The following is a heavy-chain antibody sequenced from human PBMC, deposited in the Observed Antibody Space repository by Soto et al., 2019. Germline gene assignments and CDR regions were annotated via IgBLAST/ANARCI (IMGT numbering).Heavy chain of an antibody. CDR1: GFSLTTSGVG. D-gene: IGHD3-3*01. CDR3: AHRVLRTVFGVVTTTAIYFDF. V-gene: IGHV2-5*02. CDR2: IYWDDDK. Sequence: QITLNESGPTQVKPRQTLTLTCTFSGFSLTTSGVGVGWIRQSPGKAPEWLALIYWDDDKRYSPSLKSRLTITKDASKTQVGLTMADLDPADTATYYCAHRVLRTVFGVVTTTAIYFDFWGQGTPVAVSS. J-gene: IGHJ4*02.